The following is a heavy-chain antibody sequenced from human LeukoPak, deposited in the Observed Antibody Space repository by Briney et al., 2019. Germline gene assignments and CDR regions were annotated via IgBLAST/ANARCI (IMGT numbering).Heavy chain of an antibody. J-gene: IGHJ4*02. CDR2: IYSGGST. Sequence: GGSLRLSCAASGFTFSSNYMSWVRQAPGKGLEWVSVIYSGGSTYYADSVKGRFTISRDNSKNTLYLQMNSLRAEDTAMYYCAREAQNYYDSSGALRYFDYWGQGTLVTVSS. D-gene: IGHD3-22*01. CDR1: GFTFSSNY. V-gene: IGHV3-66*02. CDR3: AREAQNYYDSSGALRYFDY.